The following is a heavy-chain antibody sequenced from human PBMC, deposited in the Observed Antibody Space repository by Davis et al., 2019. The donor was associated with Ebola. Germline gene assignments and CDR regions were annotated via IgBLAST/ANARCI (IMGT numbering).Heavy chain of an antibody. CDR1: GYSFTSYW. CDR3: ARRIAAAGQVDH. CDR2: IYPGDSDT. J-gene: IGHJ4*02. Sequence: PGGSLRLSCKGSGYSFTSYWIGWVRQMPGKGLEWMGIIYPGDSDTRYSPSFQGQVTISADKSISTAYLQWSSLKASDTAMYYCARRIAAAGQVDHWGQGTLVTVSS. V-gene: IGHV5-51*01. D-gene: IGHD6-13*01.